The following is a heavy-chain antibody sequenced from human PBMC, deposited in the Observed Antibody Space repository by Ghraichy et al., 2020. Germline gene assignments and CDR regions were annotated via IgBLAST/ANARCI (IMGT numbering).Heavy chain of an antibody. CDR1: GFTFSSYS. CDR3: ARVRERYCSNTSCYTFDY. Sequence: LSLTCAASGFTFSSYSMNWVRQAPGKGLEWVSSISSSSSYIYYADSVKGRFTISRDNAKNSLYLQMNSLRAEDTAVYYCARVRERYCSNTSCYTFDYWGQGTLVTVSS. CDR2: ISSSSSYI. D-gene: IGHD2-2*01. V-gene: IGHV3-21*01. J-gene: IGHJ4*02.